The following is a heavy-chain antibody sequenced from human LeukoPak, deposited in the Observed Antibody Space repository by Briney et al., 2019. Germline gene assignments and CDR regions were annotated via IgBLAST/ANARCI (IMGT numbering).Heavy chain of an antibody. D-gene: IGHD6-13*01. Sequence: ASVKVSCKASGYTFTGYYMHWVRQAPGQGLEWMGWINPNSGYTGYAQKFQGRVTMTRSTSVSTAYMDLSSLRSEDTAVYYCARGNRLYSSSWSSLPFDIWGQGTMVTVSS. J-gene: IGHJ3*02. V-gene: IGHV1-8*02. CDR3: ARGNRLYSSSWSSLPFDI. CDR2: INPNSGYT. CDR1: GYTFTGYY.